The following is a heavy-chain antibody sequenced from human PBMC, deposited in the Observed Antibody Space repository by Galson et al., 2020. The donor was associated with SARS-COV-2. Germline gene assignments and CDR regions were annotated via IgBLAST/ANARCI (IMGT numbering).Heavy chain of an antibody. D-gene: IGHD4-17*01. CDR2: ISAYSGST. Sequence: ASVKVSCEASGYPFTTYAISWVRQAPGHGLEWMGWISAYSGSTNYAQNLQGRVTMTTDTSTSTAYMELRSLRSDDTAVYYCAKVTSVTTYHYFDYWGQGTLVTVSS. J-gene: IGHJ4*02. CDR3: AKVTSVTTYHYFDY. CDR1: GYPFTTYA. V-gene: IGHV1-18*01.